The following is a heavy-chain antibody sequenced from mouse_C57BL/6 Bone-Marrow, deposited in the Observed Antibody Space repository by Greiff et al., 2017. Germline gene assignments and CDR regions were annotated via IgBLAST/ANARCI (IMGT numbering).Heavy chain of an antibody. J-gene: IGHJ4*01. CDR1: GFTFSSYA. CDR3: TRLLRSPYYYAMDY. D-gene: IGHD1-1*01. CDR2: ISSGGDYI. Sequence: EVMLVESGEGLVKPGGSLKLSCAASGFTFSSYAMSWVRQTPEKRLEWVAYISSGGDYIYYADTVKGRFTISRDNARNTLYLQMSSLKSEDTAMYYCTRLLRSPYYYAMDYWGQGTSVTVSS. V-gene: IGHV5-9-1*02.